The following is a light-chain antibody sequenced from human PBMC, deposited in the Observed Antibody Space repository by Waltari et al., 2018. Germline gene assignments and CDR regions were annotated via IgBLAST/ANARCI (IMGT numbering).Light chain of an antibody. CDR2: DAS. CDR3: QQRLNWPLT. J-gene: IGKJ4*01. Sequence: EIVLTQSPAALSLSPGERATLSCRASQSASSHFAWYQQKPGQAPRLLIYDASNRATGIPARFSGSGSGTDFTLTISSLEPEDFAVYYCQQRLNWPLTFGGGTKVEI. V-gene: IGKV3-11*01. CDR1: QSASSH.